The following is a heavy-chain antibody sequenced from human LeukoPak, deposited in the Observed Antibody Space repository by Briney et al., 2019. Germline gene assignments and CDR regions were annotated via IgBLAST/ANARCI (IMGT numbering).Heavy chain of an antibody. Sequence: PSETLSLTCTVSGGSISNYFWSWIRQPAGKGLDWIGRMYTSGSSNYNPSLKSRVSMSVDTSKNQFSLKVSSVTGADTAVYYCARMATVEGFDYWGQGTLVTVSS. CDR2: MYTSGSS. CDR3: ARMATVEGFDY. V-gene: IGHV4-4*07. D-gene: IGHD5-12*01. J-gene: IGHJ4*02. CDR1: GGSISNYF.